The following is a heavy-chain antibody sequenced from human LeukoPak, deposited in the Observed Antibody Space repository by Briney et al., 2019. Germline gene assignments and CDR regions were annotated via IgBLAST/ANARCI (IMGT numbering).Heavy chain of an antibody. CDR3: AREGPIAAAGIDY. CDR2: INPNSGGT. V-gene: IGHV1-2*02. Sequence: GASVKVSCKASGYTFTGYYMHWVRQAPGQGLEWMGWINPNSGGTNYAQKFQGRVTMTRDTSISTAYMELSRLRSDDTAVYYCAREGPIAAAGIDYWGQGTLVTVSS. J-gene: IGHJ4*02. D-gene: IGHD6-13*01. CDR1: GYTFTGYY.